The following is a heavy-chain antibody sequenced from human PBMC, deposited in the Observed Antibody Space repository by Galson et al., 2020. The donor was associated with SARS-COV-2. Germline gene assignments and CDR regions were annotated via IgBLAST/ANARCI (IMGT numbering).Heavy chain of an antibody. J-gene: IGHJ6*02. CDR2: FDRHDEET. Sequence: ASVKVSCKVSGYSLTELSMYWVRQAPGKGLEWMGGFDRHDEETFYAEKFRGRVTMTEDTSTDTGFMELSSLTSEDTAVYYCATTGSSPIFAVVIYAMDVWGQGTGVIVSS. D-gene: IGHD3-3*01. CDR3: ATTGSSPIFAVVIYAMDV. V-gene: IGHV1-24*01. CDR1: GYSLTELS.